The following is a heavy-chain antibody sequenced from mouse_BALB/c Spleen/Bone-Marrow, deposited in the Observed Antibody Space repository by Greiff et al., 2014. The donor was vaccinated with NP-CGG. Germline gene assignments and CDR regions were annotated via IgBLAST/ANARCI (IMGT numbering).Heavy chain of an antibody. J-gene: IGHJ1*01. V-gene: IGHV1-39*01. CDR2: IDPYYGDT. D-gene: IGHD2-5*01. Sequence: ESGPELEKPGASVKISCKASGYSFSGYNLNWVKQSNGQSLEWIGNIDPYYGDTTYNQKFKGKATLTVDRSSSTAYMQLKSLTSEDSAVYYCARKAYYTNWWYFDVWGAGTTVTVSS. CDR1: GYSFSGYN. CDR3: ARKAYYTNWWYFDV.